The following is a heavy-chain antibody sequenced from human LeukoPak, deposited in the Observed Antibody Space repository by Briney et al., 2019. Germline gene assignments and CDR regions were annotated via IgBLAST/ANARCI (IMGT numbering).Heavy chain of an antibody. Sequence: GGSLRLACAASGFTFSSYAMSWVREAPGKGLEWVSDISGSGGRTYYADSAKGRFTISRDNSKNTLYLQMNSVRAEDTAVYYCAKAGGTNIVVFMDVWGKGTTVTVSS. CDR2: ISGSGGRT. V-gene: IGHV3-23*01. CDR1: GFTFSSYA. D-gene: IGHD2-15*01. CDR3: AKAGGTNIVVFMDV. J-gene: IGHJ6*03.